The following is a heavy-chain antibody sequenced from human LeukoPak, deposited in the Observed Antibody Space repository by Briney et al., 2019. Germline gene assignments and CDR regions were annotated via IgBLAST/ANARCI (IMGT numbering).Heavy chain of an antibody. CDR2: IKTDGRTT. CDR3: AEGRSYDILTGYYQGFDY. CDR1: GMTFSNYW. D-gene: IGHD3-9*01. V-gene: IGHV3-74*01. Sequence: PGGSLRLSCAASGMTFSNYWMHWVRQVPGKGLVWVSLIKTDGRTTIYADSVKGRFTISRDNSKGTLYLQMNRLRVEDTAVYYCAEGRSYDILTGYYQGFDYWGQGTLVTVSS. J-gene: IGHJ4*02.